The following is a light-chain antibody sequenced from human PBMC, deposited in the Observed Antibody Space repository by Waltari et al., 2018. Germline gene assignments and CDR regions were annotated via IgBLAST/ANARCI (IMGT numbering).Light chain of an antibody. CDR3: CSYAGSSTPGV. V-gene: IGLV2-23*01. CDR1: SSDVGSHNL. Sequence: QSALTQPASVSGSPGQSITISCTGTSSDVGSHNLVSWYQQHPGKAPKLMIYEGSKRPSGVSNRFSASKSGNTASRTISGLQAEDEADYYCCSYAGSSTPGVFGGGTKLTVL. CDR2: EGS. J-gene: IGLJ2*01.